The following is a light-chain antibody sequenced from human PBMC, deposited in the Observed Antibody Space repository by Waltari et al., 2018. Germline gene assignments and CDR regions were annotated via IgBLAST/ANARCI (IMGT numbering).Light chain of an antibody. J-gene: IGLJ3*02. CDR3: ASYTSANTVV. V-gene: IGLV2-14*01. CDR2: AVS. CDR1: SSDIGGHDA. Sequence: QSALTQPASVSGSPGQSITISCIGTSSDIGGHDAFSGDRHKPGKSPELTFYAVSSRPFATPTRVSGSKSGDTASLTISGLQADDEGDYSCASYTSANTVVFGGGTKLTVL.